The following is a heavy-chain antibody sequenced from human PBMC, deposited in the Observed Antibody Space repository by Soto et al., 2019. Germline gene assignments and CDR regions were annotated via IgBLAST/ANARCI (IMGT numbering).Heavy chain of an antibody. CDR2: INHSGGT. CDR1: GGSIRGYF. V-gene: IGHV4-34*01. D-gene: IGHD3-16*01. CDR3: ASGRTKSVATPIKRGRDFRH. Sequence: QVQLQQWGAGLLKPSETLSLTCALYGGSIRGYFWRWIRQPPGKGLEWIGEINHSGGTNYNPSLKSRVGLSVDTSKNQFSLRLSGVTAADTAVYYCASGRTKSVATPIKRGRDFRHWGPGTLVTVSS. J-gene: IGHJ1*01.